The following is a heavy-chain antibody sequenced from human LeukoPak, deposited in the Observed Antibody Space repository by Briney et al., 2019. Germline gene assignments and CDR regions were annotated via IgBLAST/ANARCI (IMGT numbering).Heavy chain of an antibody. CDR3: ARDDYGDARPY. D-gene: IGHD4-17*01. J-gene: IGHJ4*02. CDR1: GGSISSGGYY. V-gene: IGHV4-31*03. Sequence: PSETLSLTCTVSGGSISSGGYYWSWIRQHPGKGLEWIGYIYYSGSTYYNPSLKSRVTISVDTSKNQFSLKLSSVTAADTAVYYCARDDYGDARPYWGQGTLVTVSS. CDR2: IYYSGST.